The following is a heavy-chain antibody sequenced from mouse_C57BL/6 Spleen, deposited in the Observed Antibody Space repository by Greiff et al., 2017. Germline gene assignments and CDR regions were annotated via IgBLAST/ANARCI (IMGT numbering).Heavy chain of an antibody. V-gene: IGHV1-82*01. Sequence: VKLMESGPELVKPGASVKISCKASGYAFSSSWMNWVKQRPGKGLEWIGRIYPGDGDTNYNGKFKGKATLTADKSSSTAYMQLSSLTSEDSAVYFCAQGAAYWGQGTLVTVSA. J-gene: IGHJ3*01. CDR2: IYPGDGDT. CDR1: GYAFSSSW. CDR3: AQGAAY.